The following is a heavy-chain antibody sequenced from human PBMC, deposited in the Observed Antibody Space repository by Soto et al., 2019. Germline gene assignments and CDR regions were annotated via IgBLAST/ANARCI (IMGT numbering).Heavy chain of an antibody. CDR3: ARAGGAAAHKGGMDV. Sequence: GKGLEWIGYIYYSGSTNYNPSLKSRVTISVDTSKNQFSLKLSSVTAADTAVYYCARAGGAAAHKGGMDVWGQGTTVTVSS. J-gene: IGHJ6*02. CDR2: IYYSGST. D-gene: IGHD6-13*01. V-gene: IGHV4-59*01.